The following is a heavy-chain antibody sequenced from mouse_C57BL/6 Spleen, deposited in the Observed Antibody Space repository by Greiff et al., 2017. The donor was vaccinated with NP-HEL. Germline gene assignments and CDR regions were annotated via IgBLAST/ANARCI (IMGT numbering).Heavy chain of an antibody. CDR1: GFSLTSYG. D-gene: IGHD2-3*01. Sequence: VQLVESGPGLVQPSQSLSITCTVSGFSLTSYGVHWVRQSPGKGLEWLGVIWSGGSTDYNAAFISRLSISKDNSKSQVFFKMNSLQADDTAIYYCARNRGWLLRVYFDYWGQGTTLTVSS. V-gene: IGHV2-2*01. J-gene: IGHJ2*01. CDR2: IWSGGST. CDR3: ARNRGWLLRVYFDY.